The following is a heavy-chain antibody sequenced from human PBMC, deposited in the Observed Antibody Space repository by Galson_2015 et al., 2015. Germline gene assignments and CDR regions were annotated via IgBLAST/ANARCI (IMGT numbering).Heavy chain of an antibody. CDR1: AFTFSTHS. V-gene: IGHV3-48*02. CDR2: ISSSSNTI. Sequence: SLRLSCAASAFTFSTHSMNWVRQAPGKGLEWVSYISSSSNTIYYADSVKGRFTISRDNAKNSLYLHMNSLRDEDTAVYYCARGAIITGSTDYWGQGTLVTVSS. CDR3: ARGAIITGSTDY. J-gene: IGHJ4*02. D-gene: IGHD1-7*01.